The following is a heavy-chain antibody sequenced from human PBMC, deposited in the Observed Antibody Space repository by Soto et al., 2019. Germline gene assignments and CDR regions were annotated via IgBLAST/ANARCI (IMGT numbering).Heavy chain of an antibody. D-gene: IGHD6-13*01. V-gene: IGHV3-23*01. CDR2: ISGSGGST. CDR1: GFTFSSYA. J-gene: IGHJ6*02. Sequence: GGSLRLSCAASGFTFSSYAMSWVRQAPGKGLEWVSAISGSGGSTYYADSVKGRFTISRDNSKNTLYLQMNSLRAEDTAVYYCAKDQLGNHYYYYGMDVWGQGTTVTVSS. CDR3: AKDQLGNHYYYYGMDV.